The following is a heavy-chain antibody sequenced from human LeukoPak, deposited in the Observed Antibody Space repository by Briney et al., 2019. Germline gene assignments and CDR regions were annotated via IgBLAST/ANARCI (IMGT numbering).Heavy chain of an antibody. CDR1: GFTYSSYA. Sequence: GGPLRLSCAASGFTYSSYAMSWVRQAPGKGLQWVSAISNSGGSTYYADSVKGRFTISRANSKNTLFLQMNSLRAEDTAVYYCAKGESNWDYYFAYWGQGTLVTVSS. CDR2: ISNSGGST. CDR3: AKGESNWDYYFAY. V-gene: IGHV3-23*01. J-gene: IGHJ4*02. D-gene: IGHD7-27*01.